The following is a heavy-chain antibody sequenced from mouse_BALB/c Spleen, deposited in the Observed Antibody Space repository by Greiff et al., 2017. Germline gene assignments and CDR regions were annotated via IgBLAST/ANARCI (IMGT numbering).Heavy chain of an antibody. CDR3: ARKRRYDVGDYAMDY. V-gene: IGHV1-69*02. Sequence: QVQLQQSGAELVKPGAPVKLSCKASGYTFTSYWMNWVKQRPGRGLEWIGRIDPSDSETHYNQKFKDKATLTVDKSSSTAYIQLSSLTSEDSAVYYCARKRRYDVGDYAMDYWGQGTSVTVSS. J-gene: IGHJ4*01. CDR2: IDPSDSET. CDR1: GYTFTSYW. D-gene: IGHD2-14*01.